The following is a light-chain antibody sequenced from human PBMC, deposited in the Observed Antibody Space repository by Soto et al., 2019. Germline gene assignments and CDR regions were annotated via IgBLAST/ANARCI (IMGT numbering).Light chain of an antibody. V-gene: IGKV1-39*01. Sequence: DIQMTHSPSSLAASVGDRVTITPRASQSISSYLNWYQQKPGKAPKVLIYAASNLQSGVPSRFSGSGSGTDFTLTISSLQPEDFATYYCQQYDNYPLTFGGGTKVDIK. CDR1: QSISSY. CDR2: AAS. J-gene: IGKJ4*01. CDR3: QQYDNYPLT.